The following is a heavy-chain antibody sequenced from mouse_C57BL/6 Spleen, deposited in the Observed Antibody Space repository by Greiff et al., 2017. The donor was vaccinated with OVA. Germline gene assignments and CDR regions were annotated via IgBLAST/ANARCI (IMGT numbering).Heavy chain of an antibody. Sequence: QVQLKQSGPELVKPGASVKISCKASGYAFSNSWMNWVKQRPGKGLEWIGRIYPGDGDTNYNGKFKGKATLTADKSSSTAYMQLSSLTSEDSAVYFCARGDGSSYRFDYWGQGTTLTVSS. D-gene: IGHD1-1*01. CDR1: GYAFSNSW. J-gene: IGHJ2*01. CDR3: ARGDGSSYRFDY. V-gene: IGHV1-82*01. CDR2: IYPGDGDT.